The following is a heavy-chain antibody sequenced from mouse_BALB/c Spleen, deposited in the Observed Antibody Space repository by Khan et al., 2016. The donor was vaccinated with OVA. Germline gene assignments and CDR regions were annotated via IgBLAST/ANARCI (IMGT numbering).Heavy chain of an antibody. CDR3: ARDGSRYNYAMDY. J-gene: IGHJ4*01. CDR2: INYSGST. CDR1: GYSITSDYA. V-gene: IGHV3-2*02. D-gene: IGHD2-3*01. Sequence: EVQLQESGPGLVNPSQSLSLTCTVTGYSITSDYAWNWIRQFPGNKLEWMGYINYSGSTNYNPALKSRISITRDISKNQFFLQLNSVTTEDTATYYCARDGSRYNYAMDYWGQGTSVTVSS.